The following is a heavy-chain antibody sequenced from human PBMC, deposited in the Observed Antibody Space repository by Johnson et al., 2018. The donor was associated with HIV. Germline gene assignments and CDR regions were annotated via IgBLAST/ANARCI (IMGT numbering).Heavy chain of an antibody. D-gene: IGHD2-21*02. V-gene: IGHV3-30*18. J-gene: IGHJ3*02. CDR1: GLTFSSYG. CDR2: ISYDGSKN. Sequence: QVQLVESGGGVVQPGRSLRLSCAASGLTFSSYGLHWVRQAPGKGLEWVAVISYDGSKNYYGDSVKGRFTISRDNSKNTLYLQMNSLRAEDTAVYYCAKVYCGGDCSFGGAAFNIWGQGTMVTVSS. CDR3: AKVYCGGDCSFGGAAFNI.